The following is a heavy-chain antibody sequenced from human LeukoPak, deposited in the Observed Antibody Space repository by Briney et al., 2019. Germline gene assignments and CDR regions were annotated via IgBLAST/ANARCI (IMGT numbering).Heavy chain of an antibody. Sequence: SETLSLTCTVSGGSISSYYWSWIRQPPGKGLEWIGYIYTSGNTNCNPSLKSRVTISMDTSKNQLSLNLTSVTAADTAVYYCARAPYDFWSTYSRSFDYWGQGTLVTVSS. CDR2: IYTSGNT. J-gene: IGHJ4*02. CDR3: ARAPYDFWSTYSRSFDY. V-gene: IGHV4-4*09. CDR1: GGSISSYY. D-gene: IGHD3-3*01.